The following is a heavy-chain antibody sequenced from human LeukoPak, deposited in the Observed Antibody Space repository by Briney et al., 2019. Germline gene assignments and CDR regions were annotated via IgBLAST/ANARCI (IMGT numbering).Heavy chain of an antibody. Sequence: GGSLRLSCAASGFTFSSYSMNWVRQAPGKGPEWVSSISSSSSYIYYADSVKGRFTISRDNAKNSLYLQMNSLRAEDTAVYYCARDQDQWEPLVYWGQGTLVTVSS. CDR1: GFTFSSYS. CDR2: ISSSSSYI. D-gene: IGHD1-26*01. V-gene: IGHV3-21*01. CDR3: ARDQDQWEPLVY. J-gene: IGHJ4*02.